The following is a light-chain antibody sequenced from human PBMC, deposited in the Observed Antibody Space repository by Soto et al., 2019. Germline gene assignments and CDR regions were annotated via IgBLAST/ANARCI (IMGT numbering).Light chain of an antibody. V-gene: IGKV2-28*01. Sequence: DIVMTQSPLSLPVTPGEPASISCRSSQSLLHSNGYNYLGWYLQKPGQSPQLLIYLGSNRASGVPDRFSGSGSGTDFTLKISRVEAEDVGVYYCIQALQTPPWTFGQGTKVEIK. CDR2: LGS. CDR3: IQALQTPPWT. CDR1: QSLLHSNGYNY. J-gene: IGKJ1*01.